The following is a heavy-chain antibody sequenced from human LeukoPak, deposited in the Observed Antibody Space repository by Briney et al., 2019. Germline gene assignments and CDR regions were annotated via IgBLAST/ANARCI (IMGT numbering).Heavy chain of an antibody. CDR1: GYTFTSYY. Sequence: ASVKVSCKASGYTFTSYYMHWVRQAPGQGLEWMGIINPSGGSTSYAQKFQGRVTMTRDMSTSTVYMELSSLRSGDTAVYYCARQQYSSGRSTWGQGTLVTVSS. CDR3: ARQQYSSGRST. J-gene: IGHJ5*02. V-gene: IGHV1-46*01. CDR2: INPSGGST. D-gene: IGHD6-19*01.